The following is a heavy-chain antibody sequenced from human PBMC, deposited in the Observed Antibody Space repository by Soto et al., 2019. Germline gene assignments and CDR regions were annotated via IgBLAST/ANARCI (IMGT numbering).Heavy chain of an antibody. CDR1: GGSIGGSY. Sequence: SETLSLTCTVSGGSIGGSYWSWIRQSPGKVLQWIGFIHYTGSTNYNVSLKSRVTMSVDSAKNQFSLQLRSVTAADTAVYFCTKYRRTDAEGYSFDFWGQGALVTVSS. CDR2: IHYTGST. D-gene: IGHD2-15*01. V-gene: IGHV4-59*01. J-gene: IGHJ4*02. CDR3: TKYRRTDAEGYSFDF.